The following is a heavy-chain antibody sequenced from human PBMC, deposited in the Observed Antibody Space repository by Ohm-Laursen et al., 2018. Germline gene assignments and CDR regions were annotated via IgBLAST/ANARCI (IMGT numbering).Heavy chain of an antibody. V-gene: IGHV2-70*04. CDR1: GFSLNTSGIR. Sequence: PTQTLTLTCTFSGFSLNTSGIRVNWIRQPPGKALEWLARLDWDDGQFYSTSLKTRLTISKDTSKNQVVLTMTNVDPVDTATYYCARTYSTGWVRGYFDYWGQGTLVTVSS. J-gene: IGHJ4*02. D-gene: IGHD2-8*02. CDR2: LDWDDGQ. CDR3: ARTYSTGWVRGYFDY.